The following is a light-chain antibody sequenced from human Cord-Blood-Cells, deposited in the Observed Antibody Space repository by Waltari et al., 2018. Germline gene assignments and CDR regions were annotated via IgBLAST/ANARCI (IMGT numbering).Light chain of an antibody. CDR3: QQYDNLPLT. Sequence: DIQMTQSPSSLSASVGDRVTITCPASQDISNYLNWYQQKPGKAPKLLIYDASNLETGVPSRFSGSGSGTDFTFTISSLQPEDIATYYCQQYDNLPLTFGGGTKGRSN. J-gene: IGKJ4*01. V-gene: IGKV1-33*01. CDR2: DAS. CDR1: QDISNY.